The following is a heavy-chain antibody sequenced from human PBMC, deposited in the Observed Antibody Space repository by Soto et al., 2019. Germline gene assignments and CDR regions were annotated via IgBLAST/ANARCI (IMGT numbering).Heavy chain of an antibody. V-gene: IGHV3-23*01. D-gene: IGHD3-10*01. CDR3: AKGTSSEFLLSFDD. Sequence: PGGSLRLSWGASGFNFSAYVMAWVRTAPGRGLEWVSVITGSGSHGFYADSVKGRFTISRDNSRNTLFLQMDSLRADDTAVYFCAKGTSSEFLLSFDDWGHGTLVTVSS. CDR2: ITGSGSHG. J-gene: IGHJ4*01. CDR1: GFNFSAYV.